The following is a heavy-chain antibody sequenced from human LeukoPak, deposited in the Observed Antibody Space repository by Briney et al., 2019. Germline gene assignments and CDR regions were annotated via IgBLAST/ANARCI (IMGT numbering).Heavy chain of an antibody. J-gene: IGHJ4*02. CDR2: ISAYNGNT. D-gene: IGHD3-22*01. V-gene: IGHV1-18*01. Sequence: ASVKVSCKASGYTFTSYGISWVRQAPGQGLEWMGWISAYNGNTNYAQKLQGRVTMTTDTSTSTAYMELRSLRSDDTAVYYCARLDYYDSSGYFDYWGQGTLVTVSS. CDR3: ARLDYYDSSGYFDY. CDR1: GYTFTSYG.